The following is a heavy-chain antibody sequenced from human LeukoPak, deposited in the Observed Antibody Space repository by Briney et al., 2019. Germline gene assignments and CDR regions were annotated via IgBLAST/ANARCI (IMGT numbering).Heavy chain of an antibody. CDR2: TNPNSGNT. CDR1: GYTSTSYD. CDR3: ARGGIGYDILAAHY. Sequence: GASVKVSCKASGYTSTSYDINWVRQATGQGLEWMGWTNPNSGNTGYAQKFQGRVTMTRNTSISTAYMELSSLRSEDTAVYYCARGGIGYDILAAHYWGQGTLVTVSS. V-gene: IGHV1-8*01. D-gene: IGHD3-9*01. J-gene: IGHJ4*02.